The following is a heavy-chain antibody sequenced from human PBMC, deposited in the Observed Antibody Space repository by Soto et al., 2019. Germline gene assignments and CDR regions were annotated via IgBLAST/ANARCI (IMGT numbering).Heavy chain of an antibody. D-gene: IGHD3-3*01. CDR2: ITWNSRVL. CDR1: GLNFDDFA. Sequence: EVQLVESGGRLVQPGRSLRLSCVGTGLNFDDFAMHWVRQAPGKGLEWVSGITWNSRVLAYADSVKGRFTISRDNARNSLELQMDSLRDEDTALYYCAKGRYDFWSPYYFDSWGQGTLVTVSS. V-gene: IGHV3-9*01. CDR3: AKGRYDFWSPYYFDS. J-gene: IGHJ4*02.